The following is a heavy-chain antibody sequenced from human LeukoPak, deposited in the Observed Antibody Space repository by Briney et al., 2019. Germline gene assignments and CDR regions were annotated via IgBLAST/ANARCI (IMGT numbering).Heavy chain of an antibody. V-gene: IGHV1-8*01. CDR2: MNPNSANT. D-gene: IGHD2-8*02. CDR1: VYTFTTYD. Sequence: VASVTVSCKASVYTFTTYDINWVRQATGQGLEWMGWMNPNSANTGYAQKFQGRVTITRNTSISTAYMELNSLRPDDTAVYYCARARLVRGPVTPLYYFDYWGQGVLVTVSS. CDR3: ARARLVRGPVTPLYYFDY. J-gene: IGHJ4*02.